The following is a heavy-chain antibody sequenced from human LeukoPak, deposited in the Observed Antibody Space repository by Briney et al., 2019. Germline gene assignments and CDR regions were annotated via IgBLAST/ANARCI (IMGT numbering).Heavy chain of an antibody. CDR1: GFTFSSYS. CDR2: ISSSSSYI. Sequence: GGSLRLSCAASGFTFSSYSMNWVRQAPGKGLEWVSSISSSSSYIYYADSVKGRFTISRDNAKNSLYLQMNSLRAEDTAVYYCARDEARRSWYHYYYYMDVWGKGTTVTISS. CDR3: ARDEARRSWYHYYYYMDV. V-gene: IGHV3-21*01. J-gene: IGHJ6*03. D-gene: IGHD6-13*01.